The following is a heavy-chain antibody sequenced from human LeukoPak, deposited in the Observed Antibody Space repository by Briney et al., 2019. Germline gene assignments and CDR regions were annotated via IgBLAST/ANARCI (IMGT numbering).Heavy chain of an antibody. CDR1: GGSISSYY. CDR2: IYYSGST. D-gene: IGHD5-18*01. Sequence: SETLSLTCTVSGGSISSYYWSWIRQPPGKGLEWIGYIYYSGSTNYNPPLKSRVTISADTSKNQFSLKLSSVTAADTAVYYCARRGGYKYGYNYWGQGTLVTVSS. CDR3: ARRGGYKYGYNY. V-gene: IGHV4-59*08. J-gene: IGHJ4*02.